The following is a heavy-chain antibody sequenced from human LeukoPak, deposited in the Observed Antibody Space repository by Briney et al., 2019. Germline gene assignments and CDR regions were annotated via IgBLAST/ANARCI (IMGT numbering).Heavy chain of an antibody. CDR2: INIGGTNT. V-gene: IGHV3-11*01. J-gene: IGHJ5*02. CDR3: ATDGAGFDT. CDR1: GFTFNDYY. Sequence: GRPLTLSCAASGFTFNDYYMSWIRQAPGKGLEWLSYINIGGTNTHYADSVKGRFTISRDNAKKSLYLEMNNLRAEDTAVYYCATDGAGFDTWGQGVLVTVSS.